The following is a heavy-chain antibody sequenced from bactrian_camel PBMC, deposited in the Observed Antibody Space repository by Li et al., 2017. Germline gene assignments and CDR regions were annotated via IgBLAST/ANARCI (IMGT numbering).Heavy chain of an antibody. Sequence: QLVESGGGSVQAGGSLSLSCVVSEYPYSSNCMGWFRQPPGKEREGVALIDSDGEATYADSVKGRFTISQDNAKNMLYLQMDNLKPEDTAMYSCAAGGVIDGGPKCFQGGIWGRGPRSPSP. CDR1: EYPYSSNC. CDR2: IDSDGEA. J-gene: IGHJ4*01. V-gene: IGHV3S1*01. D-gene: IGHD2*01.